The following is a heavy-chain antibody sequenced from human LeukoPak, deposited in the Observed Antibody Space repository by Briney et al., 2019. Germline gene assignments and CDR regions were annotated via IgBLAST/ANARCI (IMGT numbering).Heavy chain of an antibody. V-gene: IGHV1-18*01. CDR2: ISAYNGKT. D-gene: IGHD6-13*01. CDR1: GYTFTSYG. Sequence: ASVKVSCKASGYTFTSYGISWVRQAPGQGLEWMGWISAYNGKTNYAQKLQGRVTMTTDTSTSTAYMEVRSLRADDTAVYYCARAVRYSSSWTLPGPNYYYMDVWGKGTTVTVSS. J-gene: IGHJ6*03. CDR3: ARAVRYSSSWTLPGPNYYYMDV.